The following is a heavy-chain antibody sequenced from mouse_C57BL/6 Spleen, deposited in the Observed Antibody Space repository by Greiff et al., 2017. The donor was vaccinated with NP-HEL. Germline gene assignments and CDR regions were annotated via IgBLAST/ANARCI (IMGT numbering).Heavy chain of an antibody. J-gene: IGHJ3*01. CDR1: GYSFTSYY. CDR2: IYPGSGNT. V-gene: IGHV1-66*01. D-gene: IGHD1-1*01. CDR3: ARDGTTVVEGVAY. Sequence: QVQLQQSGPELVKPGASVKMSCKASGYSFTSYYIHWVKQRPGQGLEWIGWIYPGSGNTKYNEKFKGKATLTADTSSSTAYMQLSSLTSEDSAVYYCARDGTTVVEGVAYWGQGTLVTVSA.